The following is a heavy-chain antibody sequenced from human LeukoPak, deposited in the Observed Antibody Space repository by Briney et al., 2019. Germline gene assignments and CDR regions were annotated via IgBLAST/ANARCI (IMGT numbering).Heavy chain of an antibody. V-gene: IGHV1-8*03. CDR1: GYTFTSYY. CDR3: ARGPGDYGGNSNWFDP. CDR2: MNPNSGNT. D-gene: IGHD4-23*01. J-gene: IGHJ5*02. Sequence: ASVNVSCKASGYTFTSYYSNWVRQDTGQGLDWMGLMNPNSGNTGYAQKFQGRVTITRNTSISTAYMELSSLRSEDTAVYYCARGPGDYGGNSNWFDPWGQGTQATVSS.